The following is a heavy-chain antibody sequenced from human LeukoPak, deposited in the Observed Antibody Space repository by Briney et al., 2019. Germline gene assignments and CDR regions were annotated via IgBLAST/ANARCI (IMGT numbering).Heavy chain of an antibody. J-gene: IGHJ4*02. CDR1: GFTFSSYD. D-gene: IGHD3-10*01. Sequence: GGSLRLSCAASGFTFSSYDMNWVRQAPGKGLEWVSYISSSGSTIYYADSVKGRFTISRDNAKNSLYLQMNSLRAEDTAVYYCAREGYYGSGSYYTDDYWGQGTLVTVSS. CDR2: ISSSGSTI. V-gene: IGHV3-48*03. CDR3: AREGYYGSGSYYTDDY.